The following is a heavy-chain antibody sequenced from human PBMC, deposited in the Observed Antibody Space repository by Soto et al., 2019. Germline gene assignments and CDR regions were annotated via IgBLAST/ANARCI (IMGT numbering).Heavy chain of an antibody. CDR2: IYHSGSA. CDR1: GGSVSSNNW. CDR3: ARGTVDTAMAFEY. Sequence: QVLLQESGPGLVKPSGTLSLTCTVSGGSVSSNNWWTWVRQSPGKGLEWIGEIYHSGSANYNPSLKSRLNISVHNSKNKFFLRLSSVTAADTAIYYGARGTVDTAMAFEYWGQGTLVTVSS. J-gene: IGHJ4*02. V-gene: IGHV4-4*02. D-gene: IGHD5-18*01.